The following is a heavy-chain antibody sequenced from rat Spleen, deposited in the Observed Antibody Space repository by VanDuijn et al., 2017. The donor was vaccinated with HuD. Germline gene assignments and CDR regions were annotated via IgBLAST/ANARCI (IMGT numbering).Heavy chain of an antibody. Sequence: EVQLVESGGGLVQPGRSMKLSCAASGFTFSDYGMAWVLQAPTKGLEWIASISYNGVSTYYRDSVKGRFTISRDNAKSTLYLQMDSLRSEDTATYYCTTGIQPRDWGQGVMVTVSS. CDR2: ISYNGVST. J-gene: IGHJ2*01. CDR1: GFTFSDYG. V-gene: IGHV5-20*01. D-gene: IGHD2-2*01. CDR3: TTGIQPRD.